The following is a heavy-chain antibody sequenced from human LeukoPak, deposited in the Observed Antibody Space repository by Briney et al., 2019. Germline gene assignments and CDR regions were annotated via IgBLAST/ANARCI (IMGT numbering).Heavy chain of an antibody. D-gene: IGHD2-2*01. CDR2: IYSSGST. V-gene: IGHV4-4*07. CDR1: GGSISSYY. J-gene: IGHJ6*02. CDR3: ARSSSSTSRGMDV. Sequence: SETLSLTCTVSGGSISSYYWSWLRQPAGKGLEWIGRIYSSGSTNYNPSLKSRVTMSVDTSKNQFSLKLSSVTAADTAVYYCARSSSSTSRGMDVWGQGTTVTVSS.